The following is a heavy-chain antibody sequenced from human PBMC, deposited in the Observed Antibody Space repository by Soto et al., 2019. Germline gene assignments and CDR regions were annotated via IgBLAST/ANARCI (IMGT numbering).Heavy chain of an antibody. CDR2: IYKSGST. D-gene: IGHD6-19*01. J-gene: IGHJ4*02. V-gene: IGHV4-39*01. CDR1: GGSISSSTYY. CDR3: ASDSRGWNYFFDY. Sequence: SETLSLTCTVSGGSISSSTYYWGWIRQPPGKGLEWIANIYKSGSTYYNPSLKSRVTISVDTSKYQFSLKLSSVTAADTAVYFCASDSRGWNYFFDYWGQGTLVTVSS.